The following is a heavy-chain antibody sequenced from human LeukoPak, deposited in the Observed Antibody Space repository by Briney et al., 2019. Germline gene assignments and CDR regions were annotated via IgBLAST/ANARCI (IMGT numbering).Heavy chain of an antibody. J-gene: IGHJ6*03. CDR3: ARGAHEGGKALRLPHYYYYYMDV. CDR1: GGSISSGSYY. D-gene: IGHD5-12*01. Sequence: SQTLSLTCTVSGGSISSGSYYWSWIRQPAGKGLEWIGRIYTSGSTNYNPSLKSRVTISVDTSKNQFSLKLSSVTAADTAVYYCARGAHEGGKALRLPHYYYYYMDVWGKGTTVTVSS. V-gene: IGHV4-61*02. CDR2: IYTSGST.